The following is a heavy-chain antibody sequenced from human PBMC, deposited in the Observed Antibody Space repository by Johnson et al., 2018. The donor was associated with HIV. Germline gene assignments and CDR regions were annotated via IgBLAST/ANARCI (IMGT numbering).Heavy chain of an antibody. J-gene: IGHJ3*01. CDR1: GFTFSSYG. V-gene: IGHV3-30*02. D-gene: IGHD4-17*01. CDR3: ATLTVRSWAFDL. Sequence: QEKLVESGGGVVQPGVSLRLSCAASGFTFSSYGMHWVRQVPGNGLEWVTFIQYDGTNKYYADSVKGRFTISRDNAKRSLYLQLSNLRAEDTALYYCATLTVRSWAFDLWGQGTLVTVSS. CDR2: IQYDGTNK.